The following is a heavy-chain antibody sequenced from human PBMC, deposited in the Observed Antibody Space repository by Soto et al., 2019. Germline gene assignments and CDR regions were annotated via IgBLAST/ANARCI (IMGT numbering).Heavy chain of an antibody. CDR1: GFTFSSYA. V-gene: IGHV3-30-3*01. CDR2: ISYDGSNK. Sequence: GGSLRLSCAASGFTFSSYAMHWVRQAPGKGLEWVAVISYDGSNKYYADSVKGRFTISRDNSKNTLYLQMNSLRAEDTAVYYCAREGVAGTSYYYGMDVWGQGTTVTVSS. CDR3: AREGVAGTSYYYGMDV. J-gene: IGHJ6*02. D-gene: IGHD6-19*01.